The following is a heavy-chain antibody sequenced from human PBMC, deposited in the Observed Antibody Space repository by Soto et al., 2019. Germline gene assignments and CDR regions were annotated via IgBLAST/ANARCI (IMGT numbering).Heavy chain of an antibody. V-gene: IGHV3-30*04. Sequence: GGSLRLSCVASGFTLSRYAMHWVRQAPGKGLEWEAVISYYGSNKYYADSVKGRFTISRDNSKNTLYLQINSLRSEDTAVYYCAGGAIYDSSGHFFDYWGQGTLVTVSS. CDR3: AGGAIYDSSGHFFDY. CDR1: GFTLSRYA. D-gene: IGHD3-22*01. J-gene: IGHJ4*02. CDR2: ISYYGSNK.